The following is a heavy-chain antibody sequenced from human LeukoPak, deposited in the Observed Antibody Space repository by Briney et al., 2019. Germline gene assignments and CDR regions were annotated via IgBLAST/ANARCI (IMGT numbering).Heavy chain of an antibody. D-gene: IGHD3-22*01. CDR2: IYYSGST. J-gene: IGHJ4*02. CDR1: GGSISSSSYY. Sequence: PSETLSLTCTVSGGSISSSSYYWSWIRQPPGKGLEWIGYIYYSGSTNYNPSLKSRVTISVDTSKNQFSLKLSSVTAADTAVYYCARGSLDSSGYSAGLDYWGQGTLVTVSS. V-gene: IGHV4-61*01. CDR3: ARGSLDSSGYSAGLDY.